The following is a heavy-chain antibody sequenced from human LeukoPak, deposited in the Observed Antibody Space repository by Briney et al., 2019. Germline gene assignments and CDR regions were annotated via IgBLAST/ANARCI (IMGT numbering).Heavy chain of an antibody. CDR1: GFTFSSYE. V-gene: IGHV3-48*03. Sequence: GGSLRLSCAASGFTFSSYEMNWVRQAPGKGLEWVSYISSSGTPIYYADSVKGRFTISRDNAKNSLYLQMNSLRAEDTAVYYCARGRYMDVWGKGTTVTISS. J-gene: IGHJ6*03. CDR2: ISSSGTPI. CDR3: ARGRYMDV.